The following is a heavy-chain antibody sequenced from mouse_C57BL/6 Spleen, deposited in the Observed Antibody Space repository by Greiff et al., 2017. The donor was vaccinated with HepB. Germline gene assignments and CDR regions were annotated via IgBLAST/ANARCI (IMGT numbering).Heavy chain of an antibody. Sequence: VQLKESGGGLVKPGGSLKLSCAASGFTFSDYGMHWVRQAPEKGLEWVAYISSGSSTIYYADTVKGRFTISRDNAKNTLFLQMTSLRSEDTAMYYCARNYSNYLRAMDYWGQGTSVTVSS. CDR1: GFTFSDYG. J-gene: IGHJ4*01. D-gene: IGHD2-5*01. V-gene: IGHV5-17*01. CDR3: ARNYSNYLRAMDY. CDR2: ISSGSSTI.